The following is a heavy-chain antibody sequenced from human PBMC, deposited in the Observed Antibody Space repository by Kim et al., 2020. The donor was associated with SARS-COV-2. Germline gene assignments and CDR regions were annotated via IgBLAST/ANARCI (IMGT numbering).Heavy chain of an antibody. D-gene: IGHD4-4*01. CDR1: GFTFSSYS. V-gene: IGHV3-21*01. CDR2: ISSSSSYI. J-gene: IGHJ6*02. Sequence: GGSLRLSCAASGFTFSSYSMNWVRQAPGKGLECVSSISSSSSYIYYADSVKGRFTISRDNAKNSLYLQMNSLRAEDTAVYYCARYSNYYRYYGMDVWGQGTTVTVSS. CDR3: ARYSNYYRYYGMDV.